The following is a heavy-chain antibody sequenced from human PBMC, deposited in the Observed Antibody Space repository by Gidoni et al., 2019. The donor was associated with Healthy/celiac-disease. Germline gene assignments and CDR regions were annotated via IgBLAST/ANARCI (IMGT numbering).Heavy chain of an antibody. V-gene: IGHV4-31*03. Sequence: QVQLQESGPGLVKPSQPLSLTCTVSGGPISSGGYYWSWFRQHPGKGLEWIGYIYYSGSTYYNPSLKSRVTISVDTAKNQFSLKLSSVTAADTAVYYCARAYYDSSGYYYFGWFDPWGQGTLVTVSS. J-gene: IGHJ5*02. D-gene: IGHD3-22*01. CDR1: GGPISSGGYY. CDR3: ARAYYDSSGYYYFGWFDP. CDR2: IYYSGST.